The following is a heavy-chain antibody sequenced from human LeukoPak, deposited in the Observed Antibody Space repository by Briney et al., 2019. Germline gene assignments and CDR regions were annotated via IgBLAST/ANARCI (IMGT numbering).Heavy chain of an antibody. J-gene: IGHJ4*02. D-gene: IGHD2/OR15-2a*01. CDR3: TRKGSQWDFLVDF. Sequence: GGYLRLSCEASGFTFNSYSMNWVRQARGKGLEWVSSITSSGRYIYYADSVKGRFTISRDNANSALYLQMNSLTVEDTAIYFCTRKGSQWDFLVDFWGQGTLVTVSS. CDR1: GFTFNSYS. CDR2: ITSSGRYI. V-gene: IGHV3-21*01.